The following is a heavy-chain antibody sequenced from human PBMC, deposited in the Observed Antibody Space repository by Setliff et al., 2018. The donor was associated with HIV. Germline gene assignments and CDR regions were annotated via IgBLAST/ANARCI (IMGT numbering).Heavy chain of an antibody. CDR2: IYYSGST. J-gene: IGHJ6*03. Sequence: ASETLSLTCTVSGGSISSNSYYWGWIRQPPGKGLEWIGSIYYSGSTYYNTSLKSRVTISVDTSKNQFSLKLSSVTAADTAVYYCARQGGYSGYCFYYYYYYMDVWGKGTTVTVSS. D-gene: IGHD5-12*01. CDR1: GGSISSNSYY. CDR3: ARQGGYSGYCFYYYYYYMDV. V-gene: IGHV4-39*01.